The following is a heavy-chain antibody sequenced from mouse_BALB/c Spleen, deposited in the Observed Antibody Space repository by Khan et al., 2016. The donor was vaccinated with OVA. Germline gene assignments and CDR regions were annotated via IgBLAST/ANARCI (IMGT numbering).Heavy chain of an antibody. V-gene: IGHV1-4*01. CDR3: ARTQER. Sequence: QVQLQQSGAELARPGASVTMSCKASGYTFTSYTMHWVQQRPGQGLEWIGYINPSSGSTKYNQKLKDKATLPADTSSSTAYMQLSRLTSEDSAVYYCARTQERWGKGTTLTVS. CDR1: GYTFTSYT. J-gene: IGHJ2*01. CDR2: INPSSGST.